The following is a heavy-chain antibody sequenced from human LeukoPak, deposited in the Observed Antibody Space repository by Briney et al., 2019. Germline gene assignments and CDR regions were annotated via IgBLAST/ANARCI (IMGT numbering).Heavy chain of an antibody. CDR3: ATEATYSSGWYEALDV. CDR1: GFTFSDYG. D-gene: IGHD6-19*01. J-gene: IGHJ3*01. V-gene: IGHV3-30*03. Sequence: GGSLRLSCAASGFTFSDYGMHWVRQAPGKGLEWAAAISYDGSDKYYADSVKGRFTISRENARHSLNLQMNSLRAGDTAVYYCATEATYSSGWYEALDVWGQGTMVTVSS. CDR2: ISYDGSDK.